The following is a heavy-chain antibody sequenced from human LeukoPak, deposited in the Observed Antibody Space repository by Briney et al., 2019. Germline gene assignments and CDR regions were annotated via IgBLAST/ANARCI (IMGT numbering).Heavy chain of an antibody. Sequence: GGSLRLSCAASGFSFKTYSMNWVRQTPGRGLEWVGRVKRKTDGGTTDYAAPVKGRFTVSRDDSKNTVYLQMNSLETEDTAVYYCATGYAGAFEIWGQGTMVTVSS. CDR3: ATGYAGAFEI. J-gene: IGHJ3*02. CDR2: VKRKTDGGTT. V-gene: IGHV3-15*01. CDR1: GFSFKTYS. D-gene: IGHD1-1*01.